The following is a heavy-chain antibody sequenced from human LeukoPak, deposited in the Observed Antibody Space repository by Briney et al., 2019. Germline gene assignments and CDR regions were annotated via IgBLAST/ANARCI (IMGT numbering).Heavy chain of an antibody. D-gene: IGHD5-18*01. Sequence: ASVKVSCKASGCTFTSYYMHWVRQAPGQGLEWMEIINPSGGSTSYAQKFQGRVTMTRDTSTSTVYMELSSLRSEDTAVYYCARGSFQYDVERWIPDYWGQGTLVTVSS. CDR2: INPSGGST. CDR1: GCTFTSYY. V-gene: IGHV1-46*01. CDR3: ARGSFQYDVERWIPDY. J-gene: IGHJ4*02.